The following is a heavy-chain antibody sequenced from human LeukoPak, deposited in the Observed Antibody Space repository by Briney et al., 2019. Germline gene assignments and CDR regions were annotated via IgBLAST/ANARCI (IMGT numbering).Heavy chain of an antibody. J-gene: IGHJ4*02. CDR3: AGTYYYDSSGYDIDY. D-gene: IGHD3-22*01. V-gene: IGHV4-59*01. Sequence: SETLSLTCTVSGGSISSYYWSWIRQPPGKGLEWIGYIYDSGSTNYNPSLRSRVSISVDTSKNQFSLKLSSVTAADTAVYYCAGTYYYDSSGYDIDYWGQGTLVTVSS. CDR2: IYDSGST. CDR1: GGSISSYY.